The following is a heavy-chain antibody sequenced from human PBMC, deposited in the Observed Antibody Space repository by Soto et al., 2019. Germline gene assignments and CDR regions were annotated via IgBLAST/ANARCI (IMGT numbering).Heavy chain of an antibody. CDR2: ISWNSGSI. J-gene: IGHJ3*02. D-gene: IGHD1-1*01. CDR3: ASKTGTRAGAFDI. Sequence: EVQLVESGGGLVQPGRSLRLSCAASGFTFDDYAMHWVRQAPGKGLEWVSGISWNSGSIGYADSVKGRFTISRDNAKNSRYLQMNSLSAEDTALYYCASKTGTRAGAFDIWGQGTMVTVSS. CDR1: GFTFDDYA. V-gene: IGHV3-9*01.